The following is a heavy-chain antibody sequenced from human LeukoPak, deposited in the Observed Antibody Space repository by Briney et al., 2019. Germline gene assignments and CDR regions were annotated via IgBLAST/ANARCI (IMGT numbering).Heavy chain of an antibody. CDR3: ARGRYHDSSGYYYGWVDY. Sequence: GGSLRLSCAASGFTVSSNYMSWVRQAPGKGLEWVSVIYSGGNTYYADSVEGRFTISRDNSKNTVYLQMNSLRAEDTAVYYCARGRYHDSSGYYYGWVDYWGQGTLVTASS. V-gene: IGHV3-53*01. CDR2: IYSGGNT. CDR1: GFTVSSNY. J-gene: IGHJ4*02. D-gene: IGHD3-22*01.